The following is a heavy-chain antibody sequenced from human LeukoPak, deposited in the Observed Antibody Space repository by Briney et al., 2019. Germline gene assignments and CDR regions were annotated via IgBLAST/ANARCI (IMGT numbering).Heavy chain of an antibody. V-gene: IGHV3-7*01. Sequence: QAGGSLRLSCAASGFTFSSYWMSWVRQAPGRGLEWVANINLDGSEKYYVDSVKGRFTISRDNAKNSLYLQIRSLRAEDTAIYYCARDSPYSDSFAYDYWGQGTLVTVSS. J-gene: IGHJ4*02. CDR1: GFTFSSYW. D-gene: IGHD1-26*01. CDR2: INLDGSEK. CDR3: ARDSPYSDSFAYDY.